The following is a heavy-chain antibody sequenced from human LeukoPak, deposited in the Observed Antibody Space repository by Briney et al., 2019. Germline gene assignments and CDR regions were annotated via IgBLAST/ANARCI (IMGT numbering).Heavy chain of an antibody. V-gene: IGHV3-21*01. CDR1: GFTFSSYS. J-gene: IGHJ4*02. CDR2: ISSSSSYI. Sequence: PGGSLRLSCAASGFTFSSYSMNWVRQAPGKGLEWVSSISSSSSYIYYADSVKGRFTISRDNAKNSLYLQMNRLRAADTAVYYCARDIAVAGTGYWGQGTLVTVSS. D-gene: IGHD6-19*01. CDR3: ARDIAVAGTGY.